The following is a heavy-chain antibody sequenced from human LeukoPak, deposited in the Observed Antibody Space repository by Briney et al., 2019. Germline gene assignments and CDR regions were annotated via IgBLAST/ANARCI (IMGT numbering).Heavy chain of an antibody. J-gene: IGHJ4*02. Sequence: MPSETLSLTCTVSGYSISSGYYWGWIRQPPGKGLEWIGSVYQSGSTYYNPSLKSRVTISIDKSKNQFSLKLRSVTAADTAVYYCARGGESTKTDENDYWGQGILVTVSS. CDR2: VYQSGST. D-gene: IGHD3-16*01. CDR1: GYSISSGYY. CDR3: ARGGESTKTDENDY. V-gene: IGHV4-38-2*02.